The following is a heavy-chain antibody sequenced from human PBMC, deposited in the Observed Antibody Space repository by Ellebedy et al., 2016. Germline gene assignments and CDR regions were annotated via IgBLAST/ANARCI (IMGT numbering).Heavy chain of an antibody. CDR1: GGSISSGSYY. CDR2: IYTSGST. J-gene: IGHJ3*02. CDR3: AKEARGYCTNGVCYMGFDAFDI. V-gene: IGHV4-61*02. D-gene: IGHD2-8*01. Sequence: SETLSLTXTVSGGSISSGSYYWSWIRQPAGKGLEWIGRIYTSGSTNYNPSLKSRVTMSVDTSKNQFSLKLNSVTAADTAVYYCAKEARGYCTNGVCYMGFDAFDIWGQGTMVTVSS.